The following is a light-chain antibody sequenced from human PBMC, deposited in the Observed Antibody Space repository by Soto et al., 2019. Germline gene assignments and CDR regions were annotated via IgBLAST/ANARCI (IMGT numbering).Light chain of an antibody. CDR1: QTITSN. CDR3: QQRSNWLT. V-gene: IGKV3-15*01. CDR2: GAS. J-gene: IGKJ4*01. Sequence: EVVMTQSPGTLSVSPGNTVTLSCRANQTITSNLAWYQQKPGQAPRLLIYGASTRATGIPARFSGSGSGTDFTLTISSLEPEDFAVYYCQQRSNWLTFGGGTKVDIK.